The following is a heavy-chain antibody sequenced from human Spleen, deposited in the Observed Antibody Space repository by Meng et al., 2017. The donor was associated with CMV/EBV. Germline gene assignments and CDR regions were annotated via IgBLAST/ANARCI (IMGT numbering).Heavy chain of an antibody. CDR3: ARGASYGADWH. Sequence: GESLKISCAASGFTFSSFAMNWVRQAPGKGLEWVSSISESGGTTDYAAPVKGRFTISRDNAKNSLYLQMNSLRADDTAVYYCARGASYGADWHWGQGTLVTVSS. V-gene: IGHV3-21*01. D-gene: IGHD4/OR15-4a*01. CDR2: ISESGGTT. J-gene: IGHJ4*02. CDR1: GFTFSSFA.